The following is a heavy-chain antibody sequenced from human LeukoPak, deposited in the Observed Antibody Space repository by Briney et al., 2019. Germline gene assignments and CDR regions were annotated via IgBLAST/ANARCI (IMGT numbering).Heavy chain of an antibody. Sequence: PSETLSLTCTVSGGSISSYYWSWIRKPPGKGLEWIGYIYYSGSTNYNPSLKSRVTISVDTSKNQFSLKLSSVTAADTAVYYCARVSDIVVVPAEFDPWGQGTLVTVSS. D-gene: IGHD2-2*01. CDR2: IYYSGST. CDR3: ARVSDIVVVPAEFDP. V-gene: IGHV4-59*13. CDR1: GGSISSYY. J-gene: IGHJ5*02.